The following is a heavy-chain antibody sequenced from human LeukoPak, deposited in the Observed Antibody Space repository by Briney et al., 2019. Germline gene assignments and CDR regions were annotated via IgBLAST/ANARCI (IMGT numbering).Heavy chain of an antibody. CDR2: INHSGST. V-gene: IGHV4-34*01. CDR3: ARGYKVSYYYDSSGYQKKPLDY. CDR1: GGSFSGYY. J-gene: IGHJ4*02. D-gene: IGHD3-22*01. Sequence: RTSETLSLTCAVYGGSFSGYYWSWIRQPPGKGLEWIGEINHSGSTNYNPSLKSRVTISVDTSKNQFPLKLSFVTAADTAVYYCARGYKVSYYYDSSGYQKKPLDYWGQGTLVTVSS.